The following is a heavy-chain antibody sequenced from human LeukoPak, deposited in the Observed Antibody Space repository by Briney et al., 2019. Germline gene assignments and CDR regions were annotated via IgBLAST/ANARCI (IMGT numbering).Heavy chain of an antibody. Sequence: SETLSLTCTVSGDSISSYDWSWIRQPPGKGLEWIGYIYNSGSTNYNPSLKSRVTILLDTSKNQFSLKLSSVTAADTAVYYCARSHGSGSYYNLNDYWGQGALVTVSS. D-gene: IGHD3-10*01. CDR3: ARSHGSGSYYNLNDY. CDR1: GDSISSYD. J-gene: IGHJ4*02. V-gene: IGHV4-59*01. CDR2: IYNSGST.